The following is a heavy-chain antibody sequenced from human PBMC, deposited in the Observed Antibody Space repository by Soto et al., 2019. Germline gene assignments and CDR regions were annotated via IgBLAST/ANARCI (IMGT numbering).Heavy chain of an antibody. D-gene: IGHD6-6*01. V-gene: IGHV5-10-1*01. CDR3: ARKGYSSSSWPHYYYYYGMDV. CDR1: GYSFTSYW. CDR2: IDPSDSYT. Sequence: GESLKISCKGSGYSFTSYWISWVRQMPGKGLEWVGRIDPSDSYTNYSPSFQGHVTISADKSISTAYLQWSSLKASDTAMYYCARKGYSSSSWPHYYYYYGMDVWGHGTTVPVSS. J-gene: IGHJ6*02.